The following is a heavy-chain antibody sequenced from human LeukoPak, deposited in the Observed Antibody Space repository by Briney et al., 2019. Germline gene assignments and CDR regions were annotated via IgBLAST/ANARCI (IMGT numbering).Heavy chain of an antibody. Sequence: QPGGSLTLSCAASGFTFSSYAMSWVRQAPGKGLEYISAISSSGDDTLYADSVKGRFTISRDDSNNALYLQMHSLRAEDTALYYCASGPPFLKYFEYWGQGTLVTVSS. D-gene: IGHD3-3*01. CDR2: ISSSGDDT. CDR3: ASGPPFLKYFEY. J-gene: IGHJ4*02. CDR1: GFTFSSYA. V-gene: IGHV3-23*01.